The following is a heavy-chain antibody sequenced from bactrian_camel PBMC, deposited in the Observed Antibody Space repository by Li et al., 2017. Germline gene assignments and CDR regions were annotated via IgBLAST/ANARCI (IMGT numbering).Heavy chain of an antibody. CDR2: IQDDGAK. CDR1: GYTRRSGC. Sequence: VQAGGSLSLSCATRGYTRRSGCLAWFRQVPGKEREMVAQIQDDGAKHYDSTAEGRFTISKDAAKDTLDLRMTSLKPEDSGMYYCAVDGPVAFCSDYPSDFRGWGQGTQVTVS. CDR3: AVDGPVAFCSDYPSDFRG. V-gene: IGHV3S57*01. J-gene: IGHJ4*01. D-gene: IGHD2*01.